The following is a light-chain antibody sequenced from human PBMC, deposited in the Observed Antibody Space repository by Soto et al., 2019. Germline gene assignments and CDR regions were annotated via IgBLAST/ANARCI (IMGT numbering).Light chain of an antibody. CDR2: EGS. V-gene: IGLV2-23*01. CDR3: CSYAGSSTYV. CDR1: SSDVGSYNL. J-gene: IGLJ1*01. Sequence: QSALAQRAPGSWSPGQSVTMSCTGTSSDVGSYNLVSWYQQHPGKAPKLMIYEGSKRPSGVSNRFSGSKSGNTASLTISGLQAEDGADYYCCSYAGSSTYVFGTGTKVTV.